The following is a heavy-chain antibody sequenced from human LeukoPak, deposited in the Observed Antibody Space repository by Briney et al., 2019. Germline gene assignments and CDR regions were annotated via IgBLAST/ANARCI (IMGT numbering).Heavy chain of an antibody. CDR3: ATHILTGHFDY. Sequence: GGSLRLSCAASGNYWMHWVRQAPGKRLVWVSHINSDGSWTSYADSVKGRFTISKDNAKNTVYLQMNNLRAEDTAVYYCATHILTGHFDYWGQGTLVTVSS. CDR2: INSDGSWT. D-gene: IGHD3-9*01. V-gene: IGHV3-74*01. CDR1: GNYW. J-gene: IGHJ4*02.